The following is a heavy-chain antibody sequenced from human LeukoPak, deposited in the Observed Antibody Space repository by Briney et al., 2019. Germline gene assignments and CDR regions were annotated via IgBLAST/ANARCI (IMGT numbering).Heavy chain of an antibody. D-gene: IGHD2-15*01. Sequence: GGSLRLSCAASGFTFSSYSMNWVRQAPGKGLEWVSSISSSSSYIYYADSVKGRFTISRGNAKNSLYLQMNSLRAEDTAVYYCASPAIRYCSGGSCPIDWGQGTLVTVSS. J-gene: IGHJ4*02. V-gene: IGHV3-21*01. CDR1: GFTFSSYS. CDR3: ASPAIRYCSGGSCPID. CDR2: ISSSSSYI.